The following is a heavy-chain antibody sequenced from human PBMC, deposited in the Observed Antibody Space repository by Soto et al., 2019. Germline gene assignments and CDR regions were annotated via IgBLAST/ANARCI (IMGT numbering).Heavy chain of an antibody. V-gene: IGHV5-51*01. J-gene: IGHJ3*02. CDR2: RINTDT. CDR1: GFTFRSYW. D-gene: IGHD6-13*01. Sequence: GGSLRLSCAASGFTFRSYWMHWVRQAPGKGLVWVSRINTDTRYSPSFQGQVTISADKSISTAYLQWSSLKASDTAMYYCASAYLSSSWYYDAFDIWGQGTMVTVSS. CDR3: ASAYLSSSWYYDAFDI.